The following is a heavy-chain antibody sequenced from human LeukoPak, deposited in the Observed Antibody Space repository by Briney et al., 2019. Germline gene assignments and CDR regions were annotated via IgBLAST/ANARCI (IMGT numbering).Heavy chain of an antibody. CDR2: MNPSGST. Sequence: SETLSFTCAVYGGSFSGYYWNWIRQTPGKGLEWIGEMNPSGSTNYNPSLKSRVTISVDTSKNQFSLKLSSVTAADTAVYYCARDAEYYDFWRGYYSHYYMDVWGKGTTVTVSS. D-gene: IGHD3-3*01. CDR3: ARDAEYYDFWRGYYSHYYMDV. J-gene: IGHJ6*03. V-gene: IGHV4-34*01. CDR1: GGSFSGYY.